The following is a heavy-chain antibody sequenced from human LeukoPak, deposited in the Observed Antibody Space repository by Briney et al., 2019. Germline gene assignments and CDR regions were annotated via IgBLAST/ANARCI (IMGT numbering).Heavy chain of an antibody. CDR3: AKDLITMVRGVIISPDY. CDR1: GFTFSSYS. CDR2: ISSSSSYI. Sequence: GGSLRLSCAASGFTFSSYSMNWVRQAPGKGLEWVSSISSSSSYIYSADSVKGRFTISRDNSKNTLYLQMNSLRAEDTAVYYCAKDLITMVRGVIISPDYWGQGTLVTVSS. D-gene: IGHD3-10*01. V-gene: IGHV3-21*01. J-gene: IGHJ4*02.